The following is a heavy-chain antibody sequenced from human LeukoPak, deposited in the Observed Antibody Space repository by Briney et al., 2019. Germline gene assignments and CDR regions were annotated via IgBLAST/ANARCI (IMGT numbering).Heavy chain of an antibody. CDR2: VYYNGSA. V-gene: IGHV4-39*01. Sequence: SETLSLTCTVSGGSISSGTNFWRWVRQPPGKELEWIGNVYYNGSAYYNPSLKSRVTISADTSKNQFSLNLSSVTAADTSVFFCATVWVAPPAIVYWGQGIPVTVSS. J-gene: IGHJ4*03. CDR3: ATVWVAPPAIVY. CDR1: GGSISSGTNF. D-gene: IGHD2-15*01.